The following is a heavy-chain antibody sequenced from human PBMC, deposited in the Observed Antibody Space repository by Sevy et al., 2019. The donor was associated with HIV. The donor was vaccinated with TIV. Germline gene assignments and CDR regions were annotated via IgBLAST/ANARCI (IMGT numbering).Heavy chain of an antibody. Sequence: GGSQRLSCAASGFNFNTHAMNWVRQAPGKGLEWVSVISAMRTTTYYGDSVKGRFTISRDNSKNTLYLQMNSLRADDTAVYYCAKALNPALESMLEVSFRSQNGFDVWGQGTTVTVSS. D-gene: IGHD3-22*01. J-gene: IGHJ3*01. CDR1: GFNFNTHA. CDR3: AKALNPALESMLEVSFRSQNGFDV. V-gene: IGHV3-23*01. CDR2: ISAMRTTT.